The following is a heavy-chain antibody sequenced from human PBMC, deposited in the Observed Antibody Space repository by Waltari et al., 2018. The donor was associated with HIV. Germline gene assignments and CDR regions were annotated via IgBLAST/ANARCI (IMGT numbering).Heavy chain of an antibody. CDR3: ARVARGLRQGTFDI. CDR2: IAVSSAYT. V-gene: IGHV3-11*05. Sequence: VHLVEPGGDLVKPGGSLRLSCVASGFTFSGYSMTWIRQAPGKRLEGVSYIAVSSAYTNDGDSVKGRFTMSRDDAKKSLLLQMNSLRPEDTAVYYFARVARGLRQGTFDIWGQGTMVTVSS. J-gene: IGHJ3*02. D-gene: IGHD4-17*01. CDR1: GFTFSGYS.